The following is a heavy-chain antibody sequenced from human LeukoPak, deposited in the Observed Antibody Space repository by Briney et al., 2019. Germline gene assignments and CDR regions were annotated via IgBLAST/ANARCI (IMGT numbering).Heavy chain of an antibody. J-gene: IGHJ4*02. CDR1: GFTFSNYG. Sequence: PGGSLRLSCAASGFTFSNYGMNWVRQAPGKGLEWVAVIWYDGTNKYYADSVKGRFTISRDNSKNTLYLQMNSLGAEDTAVYYCAISSWGSYYPLFDYWGQGTLVTVSS. CDR3: AISSWGSYYPLFDY. V-gene: IGHV3-33*01. D-gene: IGHD3-10*01. CDR2: IWYDGTNK.